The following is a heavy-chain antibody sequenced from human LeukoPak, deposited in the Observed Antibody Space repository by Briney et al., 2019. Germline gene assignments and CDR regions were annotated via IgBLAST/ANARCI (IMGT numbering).Heavy chain of an antibody. V-gene: IGHV4-39*01. CDR1: GGSISSSSYY. J-gene: IGHJ4*02. D-gene: IGHD3-9*01. CDR3: ARQLTISSSDFDY. CDR2: IYYSGST. Sequence: PSETLSLTCTVSGGSISSSSYYWGWIRQPPGKGLEWIGSIYYSGSTYYKPSLKSRVTISVDTSKNQFPLKLSSVTAADTAVYYCARQLTISSSDFDYWGQGTLVTVSS.